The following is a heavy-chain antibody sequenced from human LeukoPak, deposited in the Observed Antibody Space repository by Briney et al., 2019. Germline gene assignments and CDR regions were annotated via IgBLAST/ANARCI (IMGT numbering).Heavy chain of an antibody. CDR3: ARVGALGTWIQLWVFDY. CDR1: GFTFSSYS. V-gene: IGHV3-21*01. Sequence: GGSLRLSCAASGFTFSSYSMNWVRQAPGKGLEWVSSISSSSSYIYYADSVKGRFTISRDNAKNSLYLQMNSLRAEDTAVYYCARVGALGTWIQLWVFDYWGQGTLVTVSS. D-gene: IGHD5-18*01. CDR2: ISSSSSYI. J-gene: IGHJ4*02.